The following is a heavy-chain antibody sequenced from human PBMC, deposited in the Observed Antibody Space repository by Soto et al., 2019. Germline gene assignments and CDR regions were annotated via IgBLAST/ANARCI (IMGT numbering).Heavy chain of an antibody. CDR3: ARSEGYRYGMDV. J-gene: IGHJ6*02. D-gene: IGHD5-12*01. V-gene: IGHV1-2*04. Sequence: QVQLVQSGAEVKKPGASVKVSCKASGYTFNGYYIYWVRQAPGQGLEWMGWINPNSGGTNYAQKFQGWVTMTRDTSISTAYMELSRLRSDDTAVYYCARSEGYRYGMDVWGQGTTVTVSS. CDR2: INPNSGGT. CDR1: GYTFNGYY.